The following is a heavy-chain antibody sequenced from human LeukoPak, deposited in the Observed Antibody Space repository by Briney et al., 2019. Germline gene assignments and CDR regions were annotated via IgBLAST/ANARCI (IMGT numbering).Heavy chain of an antibody. CDR3: AREYMIVVSQSAFDI. CDR2: IWYDGSNK. Sequence: GGSLRLSCAASGFTFSSYGMHWVRQAPGKGLEWVAVIWYDGSNKYYADSVKGRFTISRDNSKNTLYLQMNSLRAEDTAVYYCAREYMIVVSQSAFDIWGQGTIVTDSS. CDR1: GFTFSSYG. D-gene: IGHD3-22*01. J-gene: IGHJ3*02. V-gene: IGHV3-33*01.